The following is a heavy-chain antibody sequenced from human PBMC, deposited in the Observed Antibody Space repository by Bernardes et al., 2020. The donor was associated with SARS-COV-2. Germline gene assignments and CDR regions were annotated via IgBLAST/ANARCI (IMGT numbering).Heavy chain of an antibody. D-gene: IGHD1-26*01. V-gene: IGHV4-59*11. CDR1: GDSITRHF. CDR3: ARGTVVGAIGI. J-gene: IGHJ4*02. Sequence: SETLSLTCTVSGDSITRHFWTWVRQSPGKGLEWIGCVHSSGTTNYNPSLKSRVTISMDTSKSQFSLTLRSMTGADTAFYYCARGTVVGAIGIWGQGTLVSGSS. CDR2: VHSSGTT.